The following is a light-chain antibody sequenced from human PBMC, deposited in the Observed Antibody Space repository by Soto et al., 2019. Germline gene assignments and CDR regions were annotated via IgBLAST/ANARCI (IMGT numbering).Light chain of an antibody. CDR2: SAS. V-gene: IGKV1-39*01. CDR3: QQSYSSPLT. CDR1: QSINNY. Sequence: DVPMTQSPSSLSASVGDTVTITCRASQSINNYLNWYEQKPREAPKLIMYSASTLQSGVPSRFSGSRTGTDFNLTITSLQPEDFAVYYCQQSYSSPLTFGGGTKVEI. J-gene: IGKJ4*01.